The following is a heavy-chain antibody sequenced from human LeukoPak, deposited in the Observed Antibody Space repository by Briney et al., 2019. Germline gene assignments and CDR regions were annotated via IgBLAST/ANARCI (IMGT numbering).Heavy chain of an antibody. D-gene: IGHD3-22*01. CDR1: GFTFSGSA. CDR2: IRSKANSYAT. Sequence: GGSLRLSCAASGFTFSGSAMHWVRQASGKGLEWVGRIRSKANSYATAYAASVKGRFTISRDDSKNTAYLQMNSLRAEDTAVYYCAKLLYYYDSSQPYWGQGTLVTVSS. V-gene: IGHV3-73*01. J-gene: IGHJ4*02. CDR3: AKLLYYYDSSQPY.